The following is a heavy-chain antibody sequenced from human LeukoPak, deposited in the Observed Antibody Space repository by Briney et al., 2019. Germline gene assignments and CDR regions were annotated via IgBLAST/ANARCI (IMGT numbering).Heavy chain of an antibody. Sequence: GASVKVSCKASGGTFSSYAISWVRQDPGQGLEWMGGIIPIFGTANYAQKFQGRVTITADKSTSTAYMELSSLRSEDTAVYYCAIPVQLWFNYYYMDVWGKGTTVTVSS. J-gene: IGHJ6*03. CDR2: IIPIFGTA. D-gene: IGHD5-18*01. CDR3: AIPVQLWFNYYYMDV. CDR1: GGTFSSYA. V-gene: IGHV1-69*06.